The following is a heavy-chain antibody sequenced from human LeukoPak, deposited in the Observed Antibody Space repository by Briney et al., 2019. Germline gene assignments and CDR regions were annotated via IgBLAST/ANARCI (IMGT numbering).Heavy chain of an antibody. D-gene: IGHD2-21*02. CDR1: GGSISSSSYY. Sequence: SETLSLTCTVSGGSISSSSYYWGWIRQPPGKGLEWIGSIYYSGSTYYNPSLKSRVTISVDTSKNQFSLKLSSVTAADTAVYYCARERQTYVVTGAFDIWGQGTMVTVSS. V-gene: IGHV4-39*07. J-gene: IGHJ3*02. CDR3: ARERQTYVVTGAFDI. CDR2: IYYSGST.